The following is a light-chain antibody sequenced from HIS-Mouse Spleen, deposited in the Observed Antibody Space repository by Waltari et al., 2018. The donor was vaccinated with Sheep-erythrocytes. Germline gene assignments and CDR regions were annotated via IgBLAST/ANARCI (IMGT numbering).Light chain of an antibody. CDR1: SSDVGGYNY. CDR3: CSYAGSYNHV. V-gene: IGLV2-11*01. CDR2: DVS. Sequence: LTQPRPVSGSPGQSVTTSCTGTSSDVGGYNYVSWYQQHPGKAPKLMIYDVSKRPSGVPDRFSGSKSGNTASLTISGLQAEDEADYYCCSYAGSYNHVFATGTKVTVL. J-gene: IGLJ1*01.